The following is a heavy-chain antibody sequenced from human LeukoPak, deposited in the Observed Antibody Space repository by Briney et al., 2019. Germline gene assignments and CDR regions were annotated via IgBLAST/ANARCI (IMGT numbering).Heavy chain of an antibody. D-gene: IGHD3-10*01. CDR2: ISSSSSTI. CDR1: GFTFSSYI. V-gene: IGHV3-48*01. Sequence: GGSLRLSCAASGFTFSSYIMNWVRQAPGKGLEWVSYISSSSSTIYYADSVKGRFTISRDNAKNSLYLQMNSLRAEDTAVYYCARVREYYYGSGAYYMDVWGKGTTVTVSS. J-gene: IGHJ6*03. CDR3: ARVREYYYGSGAYYMDV.